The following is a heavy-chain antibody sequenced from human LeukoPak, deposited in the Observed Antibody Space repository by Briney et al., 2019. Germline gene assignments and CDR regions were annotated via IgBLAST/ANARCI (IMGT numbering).Heavy chain of an antibody. CDR1: GDSISSYY. Sequence: SETLSLTCTVSGDSISSYYWSWIRQPPGKGLEWIGYIHYSGNTNYNPSLKSRVTISIDTSKNQFSLKLSSVSAADTAVYYCARGGTYYYDSSGYLWGQGTLVTVSS. CDR3: ARGGTYYYDSSGYL. CDR2: IHYSGNT. J-gene: IGHJ4*02. D-gene: IGHD3-22*01. V-gene: IGHV4-59*01.